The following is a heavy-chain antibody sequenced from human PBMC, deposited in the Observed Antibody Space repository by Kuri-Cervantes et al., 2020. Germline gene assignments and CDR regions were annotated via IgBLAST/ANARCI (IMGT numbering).Heavy chain of an antibody. Sequence: GSLRLSCAASGFTFGSFAMHWVRQAPGKGLEWVAVISYDGSSKYDADSVKGRFAISRDNSKNSLYLQMNSLRAEDTALYYCAKDHGYSYGSFDYWGQGTLVTVSS. CDR1: GFTFGSFA. CDR3: AKDHGYSYGSFDY. V-gene: IGHV3-30*09. J-gene: IGHJ4*02. D-gene: IGHD5-18*01. CDR2: ISYDGSSK.